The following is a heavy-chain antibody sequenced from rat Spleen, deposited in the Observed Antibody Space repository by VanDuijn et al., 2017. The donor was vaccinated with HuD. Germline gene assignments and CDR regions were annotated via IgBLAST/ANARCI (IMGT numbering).Heavy chain of an antibody. J-gene: IGHJ4*01. CDR3: GVHGLPGCGVMDA. D-gene: IGHD1-4*01. Sequence: EVQLVESGGGLVQPGRSMKLSCAASGFTFSDYYMAWVRQAPKKGLEWVASISPSGGNTYYRDPVKGRFTSSRDNAKSTLYLQMDSLRSGDTATYYWGVHGLPGCGVMDAWGQGASVTVSA. CDR1: GFTFSDYY. CDR2: ISPSGGNT. V-gene: IGHV5-25*01.